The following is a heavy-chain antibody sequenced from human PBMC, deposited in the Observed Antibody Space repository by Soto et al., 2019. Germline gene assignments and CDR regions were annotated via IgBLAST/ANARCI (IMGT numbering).Heavy chain of an antibody. Sequence: QVQLQESDPGLVKHSGTLSLTCAVSGDSISSLNWWSWVRQPPGKGLEWIGEIHHGGSTNYTPSHMSRVTVSVDKSKNQFSLKLTSVTAAATHVYYGARYDYASGDGYKIDYWGQGTLGTASS. J-gene: IGHJ4*02. V-gene: IGHV4-4*02. CDR2: IHHGGST. CDR3: ARYDYASGDGYKIDY. D-gene: IGHD3-10*01. CDR1: GDSISSLNW.